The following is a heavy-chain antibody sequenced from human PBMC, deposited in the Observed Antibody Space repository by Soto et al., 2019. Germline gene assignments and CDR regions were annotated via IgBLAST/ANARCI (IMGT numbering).Heavy chain of an antibody. V-gene: IGHV1-3*01. CDR2: INAGNGNT. D-gene: IGHD3-3*01. J-gene: IGHJ6*04. CDR3: ARGGVGRGYPRSTYTMDV. CDR1: GYTFTNSA. Sequence: ASVKVSCKASGYTFTNSAIHWVRQAPGQRLEWMGWINAGNGNTKYSQKFQDRVTITRDTSASTAYMELSSLRSEDTAVYYCARGGVGRGYPRSTYTMDVWGKGTRVTVSS.